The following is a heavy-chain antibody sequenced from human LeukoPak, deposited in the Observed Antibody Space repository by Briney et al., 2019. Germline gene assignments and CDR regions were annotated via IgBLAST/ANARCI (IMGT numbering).Heavy chain of an antibody. D-gene: IGHD3-22*01. V-gene: IGHV1-8*03. CDR1: GYTFTSYD. J-gene: IGHJ6*03. Sequence: ASVKVSCKASGYTFTSYDINWVRQATGQGLEWMEWMNPNSGNTGYAQKFQGRVTITRNTSISTAYMELSSLRSEDTAVYYCARGLAYYYDSSGYYSWYYYYYYMDVWGKGTTVTVSS. CDR3: ARGLAYYYDSSGYYSWYYYYYYMDV. CDR2: MNPNSGNT.